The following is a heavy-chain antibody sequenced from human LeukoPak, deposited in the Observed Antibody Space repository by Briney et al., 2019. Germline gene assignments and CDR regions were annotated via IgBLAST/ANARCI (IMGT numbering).Heavy chain of an antibody. D-gene: IGHD1-1*01. CDR3: ARGRERDWFDP. CDR2: MNPNSGNT. J-gene: IGHJ5*02. V-gene: IGHV1-8*03. CDR1: VYTFTRCY. Sequence: VASVKVSCKASVYTFTRCYINWVRQATGQGLEWMGWMNPNSGNTGYAQKFQGRVTITRNTSVSTAYMELSSLRSEDTAVYYCARGRERDWFDPWGQGTLVTVSS.